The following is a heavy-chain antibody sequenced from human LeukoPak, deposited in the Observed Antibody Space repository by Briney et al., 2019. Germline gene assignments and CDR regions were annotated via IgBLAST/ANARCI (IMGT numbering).Heavy chain of an antibody. Sequence: SETLSLTCGVSGGSISGTNWWSWVRQAPGQGLEWIGEISLAGRTNYNPSLNGRVTMSLDKSSSQLSLHLTSVTAADTATYFCSRESGPFCPFGYWGQGTLVIVSS. CDR3: SRESGPFCPFGY. D-gene: IGHD1-26*01. V-gene: IGHV4-4*02. CDR2: ISLAGRT. J-gene: IGHJ4*02. CDR1: GGSISGTNW.